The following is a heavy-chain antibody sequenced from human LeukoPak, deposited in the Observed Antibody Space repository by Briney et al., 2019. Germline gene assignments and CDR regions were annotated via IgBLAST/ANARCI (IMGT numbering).Heavy chain of an antibody. CDR2: ISASGDGT. CDR1: GFTFSHYP. Sequence: GGSLRLSCAASGFTFSHYPISWVRQAPGKGLEWVASISASGDGTYFADSVKGRHTISRDNDKNSLYLQMNSLRAEDTAVYYCARSARDSEYTNMDHWGQGTLVTVSS. CDR3: ARSARDSEYTNMDH. J-gene: IGHJ4*02. V-gene: IGHV3-23*01. D-gene: IGHD5-18*01.